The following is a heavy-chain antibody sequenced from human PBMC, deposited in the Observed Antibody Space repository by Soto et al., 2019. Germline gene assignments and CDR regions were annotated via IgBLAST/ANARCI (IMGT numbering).Heavy chain of an antibody. J-gene: IGHJ4*02. V-gene: IGHV1-18*01. CDR3: ATRSPAFDY. Sequence: QVQLVQSGPEVKKPGASVKVSCKTSGYTFTDYGISWVRQAPGQGLEWMRWISTSKGNTNYAQKFQGRVTMTTDTSTSTGYMELRSLRSDDTAVYYCATRSPAFDYWGQGTLVTVSS. CDR2: ISTSKGNT. CDR1: GYTFTDYG.